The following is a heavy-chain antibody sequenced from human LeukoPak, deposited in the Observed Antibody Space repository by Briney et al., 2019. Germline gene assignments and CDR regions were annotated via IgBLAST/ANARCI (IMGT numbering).Heavy chain of an antibody. V-gene: IGHV3-21*01. Sequence: GGSLRLSCAASGFTFSGYSMNWVRQAPGKGLEWVSSISSSSSYIYYADSVKGRFTISRDNAKNSLYLQMNSLRAEDTAVYYCATAPGIAAAVVYWGQGTLVTVSS. CDR1: GFTFSGYS. CDR3: ATAPGIAAAVVY. D-gene: IGHD6-13*01. CDR2: ISSSSSYI. J-gene: IGHJ4*02.